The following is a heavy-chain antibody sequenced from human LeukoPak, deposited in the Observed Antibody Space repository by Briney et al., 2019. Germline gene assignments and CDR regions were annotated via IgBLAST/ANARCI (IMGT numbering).Heavy chain of an antibody. CDR2: IYHSGST. D-gene: IGHD5-24*01. Sequence: SETLSLTCTVSGYSISSGYYWGWIRQPPGKGLEWIGSIYHSGSTYYNPSLKSRVTISVDTSKNQFSLKLSSVTAADTAVYYCARTRWLQSNVDYWGQGTLVIVSS. V-gene: IGHV4-38-2*02. CDR3: ARTRWLQSNVDY. J-gene: IGHJ4*02. CDR1: GYSISSGYY.